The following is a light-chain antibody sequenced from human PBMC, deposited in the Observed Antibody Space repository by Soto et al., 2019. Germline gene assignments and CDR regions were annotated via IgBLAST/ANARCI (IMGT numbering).Light chain of an antibody. V-gene: IGLV2-23*01. J-gene: IGLJ1*01. CDR1: SSDVGSYNL. CDR3: CSYAGSSTLGV. Sequence: QSALTQPASVSGSPGQSITISCTGTSSDVGSYNLVSWYQQHPGKAPKLIICESSKRPLGVSNRFSGSKSGNTASLTISGLQAEDEAEYYCCSYAGSSTLGVLGTGTKVTVL. CDR2: ESS.